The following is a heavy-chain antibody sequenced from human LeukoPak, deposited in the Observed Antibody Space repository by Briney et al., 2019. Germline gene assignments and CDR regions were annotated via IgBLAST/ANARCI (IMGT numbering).Heavy chain of an antibody. V-gene: IGHV1-18*01. J-gene: IGHJ5*02. Sequence: ASVKVSCKASGYTFTSYGISWVRQAPGQGLEWMGWISAYNGNTNYAQKLQGRVTMTTDTSTSTAYMGLRSLRSDDTAVYYYARVHSSGYGLGWFDPWGQGTLVTVSS. D-gene: IGHD3-22*01. CDR2: ISAYNGNT. CDR3: ARVHSSGYGLGWFDP. CDR1: GYTFTSYG.